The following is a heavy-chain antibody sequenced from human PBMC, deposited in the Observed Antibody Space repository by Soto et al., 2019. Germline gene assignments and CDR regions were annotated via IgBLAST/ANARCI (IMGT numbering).Heavy chain of an antibody. D-gene: IGHD3-10*01. CDR2: IKSKTDGGTT. Sequence: PGGSLRLSCAASGFTFSNAWMNWVRQAPGKGLEWVGRIKSKTDGGTTDYAAPVKGRFTISRDDSKNTLYLQMNSLKTEDTAVYYCTPSGSGSYYGLFDYWGQGTLVTVSS. CDR3: TPSGSGSYYGLFDY. V-gene: IGHV3-15*07. CDR1: GFTFSNAW. J-gene: IGHJ4*02.